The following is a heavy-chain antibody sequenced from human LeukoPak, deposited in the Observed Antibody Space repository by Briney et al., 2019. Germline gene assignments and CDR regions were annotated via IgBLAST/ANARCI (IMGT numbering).Heavy chain of an antibody. V-gene: IGHV4-59*01. Sequence: SETLSLTCTVSGGSIWSYYWSWIRQPPGKGLEWIGYVYSSGSTNHNPSLKSRATISIDTFKNQFSLRLGSVTAADTAVYFCARSSAWSPFDSWGQGILVTVSS. CDR3: ARSSAWSPFDS. CDR1: GGSIWSYY. J-gene: IGHJ4*02. CDR2: VYSSGST. D-gene: IGHD6-19*01.